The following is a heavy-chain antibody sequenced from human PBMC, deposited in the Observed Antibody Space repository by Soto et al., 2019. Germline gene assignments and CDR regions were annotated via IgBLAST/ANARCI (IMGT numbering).Heavy chain of an antibody. D-gene: IGHD2-21*02. CDR1: GGSISGYY. CDR3: TRDGDGRMTTNPYYYYGMDV. CDR2: VYYSGGA. V-gene: IGHV4-59*01. Sequence: SETLSLTCTVSGGSISGYYWSWIRQPPGKGLEWIGNVYYSGGAKYNPSVKRRVSISVDASKNQFSLNLSSVTAADTAVYYCTRDGDGRMTTNPYYYYGMDVWGQGTTVTVSS. J-gene: IGHJ6*02.